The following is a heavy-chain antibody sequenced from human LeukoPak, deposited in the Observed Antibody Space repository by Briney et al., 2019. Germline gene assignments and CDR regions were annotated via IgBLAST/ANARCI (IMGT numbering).Heavy chain of an antibody. CDR2: IKNDGSGT. V-gene: IGHV3-74*01. CDR1: GFTFSTYW. J-gene: IGHJ4*02. Sequence: GGSLRLSCAASGFTFSTYWMHWVRQAPGKGLVWVSRIKNDGSGTTYADSVKGRFTISRDNAKNTLYLQMNSLRAEDTAVYYCARGLTAFGAVAGDYWGQGTRVTVSS. CDR3: ARGLTAFGAVAGDY. D-gene: IGHD3-16*01.